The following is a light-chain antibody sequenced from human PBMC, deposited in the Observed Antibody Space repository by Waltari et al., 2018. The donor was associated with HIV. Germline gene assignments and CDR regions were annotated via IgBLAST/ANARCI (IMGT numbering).Light chain of an antibody. CDR2: GAS. J-gene: IGKJ4*02. Sequence: EIVMTQSPATLSVSPGERGPLSCRASENINTTLAWYQLKPGQAPRLLISGASTRATGIPARFSGSGSGTDFTLNIGTLQSEDFAVYYCQQYNKWPRTFGRGTKVEI. CDR1: ENINTT. CDR3: QQYNKWPRT. V-gene: IGKV3-15*01.